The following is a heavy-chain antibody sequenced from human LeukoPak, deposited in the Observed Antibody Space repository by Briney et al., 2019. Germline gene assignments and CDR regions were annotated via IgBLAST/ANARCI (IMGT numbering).Heavy chain of an antibody. J-gene: IGHJ6*03. D-gene: IGHD2-21*01. Sequence: GGSLRLSCAASGFTFSSYWMHWVRQAPGKGLVWVSRINSDGSSTSYADSVKGRFTISRDNSKNTLYLQMNSLRGEDTAMYYCARIAGHYYYYYMDVWGKGTTVTISS. CDR1: GFTFSSYW. V-gene: IGHV3-74*01. CDR2: INSDGSST. CDR3: ARIAGHYYYYYMDV.